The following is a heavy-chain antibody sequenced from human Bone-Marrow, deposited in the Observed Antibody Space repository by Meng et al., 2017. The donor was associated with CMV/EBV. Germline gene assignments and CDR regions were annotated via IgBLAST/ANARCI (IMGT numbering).Heavy chain of an antibody. V-gene: IGHV3-30-3*01. J-gene: IGHJ6*02. D-gene: IGHD4/OR15-4a*01. CDR1: GFTFSSYA. CDR3: ASLPTIAYYYHGMDV. CDR2: ISYDGSNK. Sequence: GGSLRLSCAASGFTFSSYAMHWVRQAPGKGLEWVAVISYDGSNKYYADSVKGRFTISRDNSKNTLYLQMNSLRAEDTAVYYCASLPTIAYYYHGMDVWGQGTTVTVSS.